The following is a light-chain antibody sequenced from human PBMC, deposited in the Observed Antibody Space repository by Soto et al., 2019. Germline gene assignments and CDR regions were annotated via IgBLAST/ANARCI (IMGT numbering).Light chain of an antibody. CDR3: QQYGSSPPYT. J-gene: IGKJ2*01. CDR1: QSVTNNY. V-gene: IGKV3-20*01. Sequence: EVVLTQSPGTLSLSPGERATLSCRASQSVTNNYFAWYQQKPGQAPRLLIFGSSDRATGIPDRFSGSGSGTAFTLTISRLEPEAFAVYYCQQYGSSPPYTFGQGTKLEIK. CDR2: GSS.